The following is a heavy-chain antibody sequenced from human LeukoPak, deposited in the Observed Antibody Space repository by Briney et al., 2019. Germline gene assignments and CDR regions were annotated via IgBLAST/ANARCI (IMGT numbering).Heavy chain of an antibody. CDR2: ITPSFRAT. CDR3: ARGGAAGSYYFYYGMNV. J-gene: IGHJ6*02. V-gene: IGHV1-69*13. Sequence: ASVRVSSKTSVGTFIIYAISWVRHAPGQGVEWMGGITPSFRATKYAQGSHDRLTITADASTRTAYMELTGLRSEDTAVYYCARGGAAGSYYFYYGMNVWGQGTTVTVSS. CDR1: VGTFIIYA. D-gene: IGHD6-13*01.